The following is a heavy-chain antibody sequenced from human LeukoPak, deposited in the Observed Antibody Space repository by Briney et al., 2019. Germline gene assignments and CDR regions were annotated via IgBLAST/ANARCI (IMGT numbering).Heavy chain of an antibody. V-gene: IGHV1-2*02. CDR2: INPNSGGT. CDR1: GYTFTGYY. J-gene: IGHJ4*02. CDR3: ALSGAHSGNPPDY. D-gene: IGHD3-10*01. Sequence: GASVKVSCKASGYTFTGYYMHWVRQAPGQGLEWMGWINPNSGGTNYAQKFQGRVTMTRDTSISTVYMELSRLRSDDTAVYYCALSGAHSGNPPDYWGQGTLVTVSS.